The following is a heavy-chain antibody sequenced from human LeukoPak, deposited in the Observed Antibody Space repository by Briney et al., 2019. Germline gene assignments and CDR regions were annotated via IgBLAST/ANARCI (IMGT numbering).Heavy chain of an antibody. CDR1: GGSISSYY. D-gene: IGHD2-2*01. V-gene: IGHV4-30-4*08. Sequence: SETLSLTCTVSGGSISSYYWSWIRQPPGKGLEWIGYIYYSGSTYYNTSLKSRVTISVDTSKNQFSLKLSSVTAADTAVYYCARENCSSTSCSLSGWFDPWGQGTLATVSS. J-gene: IGHJ5*02. CDR2: IYYSGST. CDR3: ARENCSSTSCSLSGWFDP.